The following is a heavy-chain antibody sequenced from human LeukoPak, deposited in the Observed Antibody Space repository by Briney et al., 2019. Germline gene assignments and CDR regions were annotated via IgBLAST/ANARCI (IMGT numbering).Heavy chain of an antibody. V-gene: IGHV4-34*01. CDR3: ARASYSSSWFGDSDAFDI. Sequence: SETLSLTCAVYGGSFSGCYWSWIRQPPGKGLEWIGEINHSGSTNHNPSLKSRVTISVDTSKNQFSLKLSSVTAADTAVYYCARASYSSSWFGDSDAFDIWGQGTMVTVSS. CDR2: INHSGST. CDR1: GGSFSGCY. D-gene: IGHD6-13*01. J-gene: IGHJ3*02.